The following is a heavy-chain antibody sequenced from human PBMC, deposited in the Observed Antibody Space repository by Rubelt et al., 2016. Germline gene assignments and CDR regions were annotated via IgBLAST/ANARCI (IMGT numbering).Heavy chain of an antibody. D-gene: IGHD6-19*01. CDR1: GDSIAISYW. CDR3: ARGPQEAKVAGTDAFDF. J-gene: IGHJ1*01. V-gene: IGHV4-4*02. CDR2: IYHPGVT. Sequence: QVQLQESGPRLVKPSGTLSLTCSVSGDSIAISYWWSWVRQTPGKGLAWIGDIYHPGVTNYNPSPNSRANTATVPSKNQFSLRLTSVAAADTGVDYCARGPQEAKVAGTDAFDFWGQGTVVTVSS.